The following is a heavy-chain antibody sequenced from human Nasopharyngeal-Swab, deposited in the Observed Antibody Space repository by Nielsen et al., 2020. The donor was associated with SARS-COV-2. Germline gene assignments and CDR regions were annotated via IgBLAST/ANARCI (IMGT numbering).Heavy chain of an antibody. V-gene: IGHV3-21*01. CDR2: NSSSSSYI. J-gene: IGHJ4*02. CDR3: ARWDYSNYDLDY. D-gene: IGHD4-11*01. Sequence: GGSLRLSCAASGFTFSSYSMNWVRQAPGKGLEWVSSNSSSSSYIYYADSVKGRFTISRDNAKNSLYLQMNSLRAEDTAVYYCARWDYSNYDLDYWGQGTLVTVSS. CDR1: GFTFSSYS.